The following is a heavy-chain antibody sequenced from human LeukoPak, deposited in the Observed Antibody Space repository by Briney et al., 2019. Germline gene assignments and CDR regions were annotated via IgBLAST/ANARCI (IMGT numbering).Heavy chain of an antibody. CDR3: ARAGMGQQLLFWFDP. V-gene: IGHV4-59*01. CDR1: GGSISSYY. CDR2: IYYSGST. D-gene: IGHD6-13*01. Sequence: SETQSLTCTVSGGSISSYYWSWIRQPPGKGLEWIGYIYYSGSTNYNPSLKSRVTISVDTSKNQFSLKLSSVTAADTAVYYCARAGMGQQLLFWFDPWGQGTLVTVSP. J-gene: IGHJ5*02.